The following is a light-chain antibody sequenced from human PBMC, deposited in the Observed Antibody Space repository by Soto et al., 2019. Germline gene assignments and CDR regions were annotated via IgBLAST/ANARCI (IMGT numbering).Light chain of an antibody. J-gene: IGLJ2*01. CDR2: EDS. CDR3: CSYAGSSLSVL. Sequence: QSVLTQPASVSGSPGQSITISCTGTSSDVGRYNLVSWYQHHPGQAPKLMIYEDSQRPLGVSNRFSGSKSGNTASLTISGLQAEDGAACYCCSYAGSSLSVLFGGGTKLTVL. V-gene: IGLV2-23*01. CDR1: SSDVGRYNL.